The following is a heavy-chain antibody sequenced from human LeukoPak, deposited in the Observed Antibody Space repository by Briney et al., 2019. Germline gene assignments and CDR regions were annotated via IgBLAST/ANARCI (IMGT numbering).Heavy chain of an antibody. J-gene: IGHJ4*02. V-gene: IGHV4-31*03. D-gene: IGHD6-13*01. CDR1: GGSISSGGYY. CDR2: IYYSGST. CDR3: ARDRRIAAAGTFLDY. Sequence: SETLSLTCTVSGGSISSGGYYWSWIRQHPGKGLEWTGYIYYSGSTYYNPSLKSRVTISVDTSKNQFSLKLSSVTAADTAVYYCARDRRIAAAGTFLDYWGQGTLVTVSS.